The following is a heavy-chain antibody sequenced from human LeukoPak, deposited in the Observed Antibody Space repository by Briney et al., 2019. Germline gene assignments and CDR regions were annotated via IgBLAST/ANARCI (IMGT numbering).Heavy chain of an antibody. V-gene: IGHV1-46*01. CDR2: INPSGGST. D-gene: IGHD2-15*01. Sequence: GASVKVSCKASGYTFTSYYMHWVRQAPGQGLEWMGIINPSGGSTSYAQKLQGRVTMTTDTSTSTAYMELRSLRSDDTAVYYCARTVVVAATATFNDYWGQGTLVTVSS. J-gene: IGHJ4*02. CDR1: GYTFTSYY. CDR3: ARTVVVAATATFNDY.